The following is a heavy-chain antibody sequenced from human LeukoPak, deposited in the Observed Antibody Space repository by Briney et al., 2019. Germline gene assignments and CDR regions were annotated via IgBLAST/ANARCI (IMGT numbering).Heavy chain of an antibody. CDR2: INAYNGNT. J-gene: IGHJ4*02. CDR3: ARDPGRTVGLDY. Sequence: ASVKVSCKASGYTFTSYGISWVRQAPGQGLEWMGWINAYNGNTNYAQKLQGRVTMTTDTSTSTAYMELRSVRSDDTDGYYCARDPGRTVGLDYWGQGTLVTVPS. V-gene: IGHV1-18*01. CDR1: GYTFTSYG. D-gene: IGHD3-10*01.